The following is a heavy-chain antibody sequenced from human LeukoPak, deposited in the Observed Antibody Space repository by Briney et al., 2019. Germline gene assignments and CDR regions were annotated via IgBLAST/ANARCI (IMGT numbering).Heavy chain of an antibody. Sequence: GGSLRLSCTASGFTFGDYAMNWVRQAPGKGLEWVSSISSSSSYIYYADSVKGRFTISRDNAKNSLYLQMNSLRAEDTAVYYCARDLNDYGDYDNSLGAFDIWGQGTMVTVSS. V-gene: IGHV3-21*01. CDR1: GFTFGDYA. CDR3: ARDLNDYGDYDNSLGAFDI. J-gene: IGHJ3*02. CDR2: ISSSSSYI. D-gene: IGHD4-17*01.